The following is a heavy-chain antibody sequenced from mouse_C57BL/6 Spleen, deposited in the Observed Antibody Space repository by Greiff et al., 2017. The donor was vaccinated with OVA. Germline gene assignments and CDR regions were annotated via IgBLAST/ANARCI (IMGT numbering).Heavy chain of an antibody. CDR2: IDPSDSYT. V-gene: IGHV1-69*01. D-gene: IGHD1-1*01. CDR1: GYTFTSYW. J-gene: IGHJ2*01. CDR3: AGGSSPGYFDY. Sequence: QVQLQQPGAELVMPGASVKLSCKASGYTFTSYWMHWVMQRPGQGLEWIGEIDPSDSYTNYNQKFKGKSTLTVDKSSSTAYMQLSSLTSEDSAVYYCAGGSSPGYFDYWGQGTTLTVSS.